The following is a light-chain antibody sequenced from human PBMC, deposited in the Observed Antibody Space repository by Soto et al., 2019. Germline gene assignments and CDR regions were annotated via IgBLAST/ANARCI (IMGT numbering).Light chain of an antibody. J-gene: IGLJ3*02. Sequence: QSALTQPRSVSGSPGQSVTISCTGSSSDVGGYNYVSWYQQHPGKAPKLMIYDVSKRPSGVPDRFSGSGSGNTASLTISGLQAEDEADYYCCSYAGSYTWVFGGGTKLTVL. CDR1: SSDVGGYNY. V-gene: IGLV2-11*01. CDR3: CSYAGSYTWV. CDR2: DVS.